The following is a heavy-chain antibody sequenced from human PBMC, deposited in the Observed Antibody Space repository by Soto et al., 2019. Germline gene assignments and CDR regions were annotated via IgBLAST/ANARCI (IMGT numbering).Heavy chain of an antibody. D-gene: IGHD1-20*01. CDR3: ARDPGITGIWFDP. CDR1: GFSFSSYG. J-gene: IGHJ5*02. V-gene: IGHV3-23*01. CDR2: VSARGRDT. Sequence: EVQLLESGGGLVQPGGSLRLSCAASGFSFSSYGMNWVRQAPGKGLEWVAGVSARGRDTSYADSVKGRLTISRDNAKNSLYLQMNSLRDEDTAVYYCARDPGITGIWFDPWGQGTLVTVSS.